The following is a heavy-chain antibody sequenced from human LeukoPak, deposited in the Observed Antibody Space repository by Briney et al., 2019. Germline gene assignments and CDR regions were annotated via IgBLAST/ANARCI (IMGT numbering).Heavy chain of an antibody. CDR1: GYSFTTYD. Sequence: ASVKVSCKASGYSFTTYDINWVRQAPGQGLEWMGWINTNTGNPTYAQGFTGRFVFSLDTSVSTAYLQISSLKAEDTAVYYCARDRSGYFDWLFQHYYYYYYMDVWGKGTTVTVSS. V-gene: IGHV7-4-1*02. D-gene: IGHD3-9*01. CDR3: ARDRSGYFDWLFQHYYYYYYMDV. J-gene: IGHJ6*03. CDR2: INTNTGNP.